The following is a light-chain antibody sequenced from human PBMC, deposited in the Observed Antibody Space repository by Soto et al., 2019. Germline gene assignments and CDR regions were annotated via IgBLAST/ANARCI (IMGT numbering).Light chain of an antibody. CDR1: QGISSY. Sequence: DIQLTQSPSFLSASVGDRVTITCRASQGISSYLAWYQQKPGKAPNLLIYAASTLQSGVPSRFSGSGSGTEFTLTISSLQPEDFTTYYCQQLNSYPRTFGQVTKVEIK. CDR3: QQLNSYPRT. J-gene: IGKJ1*01. V-gene: IGKV1-9*01. CDR2: AAS.